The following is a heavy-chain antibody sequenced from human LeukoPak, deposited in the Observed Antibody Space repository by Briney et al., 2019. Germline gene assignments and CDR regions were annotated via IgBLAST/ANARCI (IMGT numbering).Heavy chain of an antibody. CDR1: RYTFTGQY. CDR2: INPNGGGT. CDR3: ASGSGTYSPDY. V-gene: IGHV1-2*02. D-gene: IGHD3-10*01. Sequence: GASVKVSCMASRYTFTGQYVLWVRQAPGQGLEWMGWINPNGGGTNYAQKFQGRVTMTRDTSISTAYMELSMLRSDDTAVYSCASGSGTYSPDYWGQGTLVTVSS. J-gene: IGHJ4*02.